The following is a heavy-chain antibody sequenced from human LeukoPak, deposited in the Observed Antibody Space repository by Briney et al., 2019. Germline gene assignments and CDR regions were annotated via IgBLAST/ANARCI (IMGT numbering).Heavy chain of an antibody. V-gene: IGHV3-30*18. D-gene: IGHD2-2*01. CDR1: GFTFSSYG. J-gene: IGHJ3*02. CDR3: AKDLVYLGYCSSTSCCAYAIDI. Sequence: GGSLRLSCAASGFTFSSYGMHWVRQAPGKGLEWVAVISYDGSNKYYADSVKGRFTISRDNSKNTLYLQMNSLRAEDTAVYYCAKDLVYLGYCSSTSCCAYAIDIWGQGTMVTVSS. CDR2: ISYDGSNK.